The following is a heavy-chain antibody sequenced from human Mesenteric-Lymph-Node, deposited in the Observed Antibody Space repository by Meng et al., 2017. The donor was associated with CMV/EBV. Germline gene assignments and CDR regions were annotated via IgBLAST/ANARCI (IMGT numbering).Heavy chain of an antibody. D-gene: IGHD2-15*01. J-gene: IGHJ4*02. CDR1: GGSFSTYD. V-gene: IGHV1-69*01. CDR2: IIPLFGTG. Sequence: SGGSFSTYDIRWVRQAPGQGLEWMGGIIPLFGTGNYAQKFQGRVTITADESTSTAYMELSSLRSEDTAVYYCAREGARGPKNPFDYWGQGTLVTVSS. CDR3: AREGARGPKNPFDY.